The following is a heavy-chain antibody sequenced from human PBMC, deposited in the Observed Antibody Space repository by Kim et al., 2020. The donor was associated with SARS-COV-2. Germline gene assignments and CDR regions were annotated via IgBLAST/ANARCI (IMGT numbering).Heavy chain of an antibody. D-gene: IGHD1-1*01. Sequence: FEEFGKGRFSISRDKSKRTLYLQMNSLRAEDSGVYYCAGGPESNGHLLEYWGQGTLVTVSS. CDR3: AGGPESNGHLLEY. V-gene: IGHV3-74*01. J-gene: IGHJ4*02.